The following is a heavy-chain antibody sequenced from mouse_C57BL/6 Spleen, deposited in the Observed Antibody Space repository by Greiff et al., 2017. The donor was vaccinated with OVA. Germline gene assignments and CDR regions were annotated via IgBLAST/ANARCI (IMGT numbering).Heavy chain of an antibody. V-gene: IGHV5-4*01. Sequence: EVKLVESGGGLVKPGGSLKLSCAASGFTFSSYAMSWVRQTPEKRLEWVATISDGGSYTYYPDNVKGRFTISRDNAKNNLYLQMSHLKSEDTAMYYCARDPSFAYWGQGTLVTVSA. CDR2: ISDGGSYT. J-gene: IGHJ3*01. CDR1: GFTFSSYA. CDR3: ARDPSFAY.